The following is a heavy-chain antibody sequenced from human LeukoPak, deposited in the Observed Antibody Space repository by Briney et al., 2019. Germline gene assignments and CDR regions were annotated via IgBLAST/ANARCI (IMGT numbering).Heavy chain of an antibody. CDR2: VSAGGATT. V-gene: IGHV3-23*01. Sequence: GGSLRLSCAASGFSFSSYAMSWVRQAPGKGLEWVSSVSAGGATTYYADSVKGRFTMSRDNSKKTLSLQMHSLRAEDTAVYYCAKGKVNRDGAFGFWGQGTMVTVSS. D-gene: IGHD2-21*01. CDR3: AKGKVNRDGAFGF. J-gene: IGHJ3*01. CDR1: GFSFSSYA.